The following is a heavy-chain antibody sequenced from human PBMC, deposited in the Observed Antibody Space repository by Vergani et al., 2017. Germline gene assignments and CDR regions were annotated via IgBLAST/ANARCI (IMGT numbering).Heavy chain of an antibody. CDR2: IRNGGTT. D-gene: IGHD3/OR15-3a*01. J-gene: IGHJ4*02. V-gene: IGHV3-15*02. Sequence: VYVVESGGTLVKPGESLRLSCAASGFTFTSAWMSWVRQAPGKGLECVGRIRNGGTTEYPSPVKGRFAISRDDSKNTVFLQMNSLKTDDTAVYFCVADVPSQRSQIDFWGRGTLVTVAS. CDR3: VADVPSQRSQIDF. CDR1: GFTFTSAW.